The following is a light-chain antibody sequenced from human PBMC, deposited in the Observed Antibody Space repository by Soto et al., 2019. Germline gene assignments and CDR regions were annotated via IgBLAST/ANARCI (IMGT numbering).Light chain of an antibody. CDR3: SSYTSSNTRYV. V-gene: IGLV2-14*01. J-gene: IGLJ1*01. CDR1: SSDVGGYNY. CDR2: EVS. Sequence: QSVLTQPASVSGSPGQSITISCTGTSSDVGGYNYVSWYQQHPGKAPKLMIYEVSNRPSGVSNRFSGSKSANTASLTISGLQAEDEADYFCSSYTSSNTRYVFVTGTKV.